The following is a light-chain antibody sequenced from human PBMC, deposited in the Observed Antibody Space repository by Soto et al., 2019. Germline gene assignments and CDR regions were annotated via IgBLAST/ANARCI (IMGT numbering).Light chain of an antibody. CDR2: EAS. CDR3: QQYYSYPWT. CDR1: HDISTY. V-gene: IGKV1-8*01. J-gene: IGKJ1*01. Sequence: AIQMTQSPSSLSASVGDRVTVTCRASHDISTYLAWYQQKPGKAPKLMIYEASTLQSGVPSRFSGSGSGTDFTLTISCLQSEDFATYYCQQYYSYPWTFGQGTKVDIK.